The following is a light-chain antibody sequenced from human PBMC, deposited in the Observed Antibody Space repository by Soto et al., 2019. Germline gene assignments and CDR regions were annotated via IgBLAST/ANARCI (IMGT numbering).Light chain of an antibody. CDR3: QQYDSYSWT. J-gene: IGKJ1*01. Sequence: DIPMTQSPSTLSASVGDRVTITCRASQSVTNWLAWYQQNPGKAPKLLIYHASTLDSGVPSRFSDSGSGTEFTLTISSLQPDDFATYYCQQYDSYSWTFGQGTKVEI. CDR1: QSVTNW. CDR2: HAS. V-gene: IGKV1-5*01.